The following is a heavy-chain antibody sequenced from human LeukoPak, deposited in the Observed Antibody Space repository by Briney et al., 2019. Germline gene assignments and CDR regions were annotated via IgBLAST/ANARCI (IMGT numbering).Heavy chain of an antibody. Sequence: SGGSLRLSCAASGFTFSSYAMSWVRQAPGKGLEWLSAISGSGGSTYYADSVKGRFTISRDNSKNTLYLQMNSLRAEDTAVYYCATGIQRSYDSSGYYYLSQHWGQGTLVTVSS. J-gene: IGHJ1*01. D-gene: IGHD3-22*01. CDR1: GFTFSSYA. CDR2: ISGSGGST. V-gene: IGHV3-23*01. CDR3: ATGIQRSYDSSGYYYLSQH.